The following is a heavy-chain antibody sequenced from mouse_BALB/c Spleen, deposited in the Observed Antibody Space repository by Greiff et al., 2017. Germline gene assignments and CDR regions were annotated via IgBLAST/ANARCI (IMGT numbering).Heavy chain of an antibody. CDR1: GYTFTSYW. Sequence: QVQLQQSGPELVRPGASVKMSCKASGYTFTSYWMHWVKQRPGQGLEWIGMIDPSNSETRLNQKFTGKAQLTVDTSSSTAYMQFSSLTTEDSAIYYCARCYYGNGYYFDYWGQGTTLTVSS. CDR3: ARCYYGNGYYFDY. V-gene: IGHV1S127*01. J-gene: IGHJ2*01. D-gene: IGHD2-1*01. CDR2: IDPSNSET.